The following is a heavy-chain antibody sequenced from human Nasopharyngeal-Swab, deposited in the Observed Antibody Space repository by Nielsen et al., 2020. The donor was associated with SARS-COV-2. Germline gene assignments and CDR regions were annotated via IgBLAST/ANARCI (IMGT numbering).Heavy chain of an antibody. J-gene: IGHJ5*02. Sequence: GESLKISCAASGFTFSSYSMNWVRRAPGKGLEWVGRIKSKTDGGTTDYAAPVKGRFTISRDDSKNTLYLQMNSLKTEDTAVYYCTTGFDPWGQGTLVTVSS. CDR3: TTGFDP. CDR2: IKSKTDGGTT. CDR1: GFTFSSYS. V-gene: IGHV3-15*01.